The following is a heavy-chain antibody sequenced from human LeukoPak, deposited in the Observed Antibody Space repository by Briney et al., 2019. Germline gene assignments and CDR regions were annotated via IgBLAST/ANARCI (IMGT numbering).Heavy chain of an antibody. Sequence: GGSLRLSCAASGFPFNSYVMTWVRQAPGKGLEWVSVISGSGGLTYHADSVTGRFTVSRDNSKNTLYLQMNSLRAEDTAVYSCAKGYYDYIWGSYRSDAFDIWGQGTMVTVSS. J-gene: IGHJ3*02. CDR3: AKGYYDYIWGSYRSDAFDI. CDR2: ISGSGGLT. D-gene: IGHD3-16*02. V-gene: IGHV3-23*01. CDR1: GFPFNSYV.